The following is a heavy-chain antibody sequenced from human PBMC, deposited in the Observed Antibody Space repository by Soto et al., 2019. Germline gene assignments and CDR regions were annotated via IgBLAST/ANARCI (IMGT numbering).Heavy chain of an antibody. CDR1: GGSISSGDYY. CDR3: ARRDRIGFSYWLDT. V-gene: IGHV4-31*03. J-gene: IGHJ5*02. CDR2: IYFSGTT. D-gene: IGHD3-22*01. Sequence: QVQLQESGPGLVKPSQTLSLSCTVSGGSISSGDYYWSWIRQHPGKGLEWIGTIYFSGTTYYNPSLKSRVTTSVETSKSQFSLKLSSVTAADTAVYYCARRDRIGFSYWLDTWGQGTLVTVSS.